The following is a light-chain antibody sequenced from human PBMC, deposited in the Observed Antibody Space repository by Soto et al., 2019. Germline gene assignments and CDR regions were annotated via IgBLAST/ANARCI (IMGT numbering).Light chain of an antibody. Sequence: EIVLTQSPGTLSLSPGERATLSCRASQSVSSSYLAWYQQKPGQAPRLLIYGASIRATGIQDRFSVSGSGTDFTLTIKRLEPEDFAVYYCKQYGSSPLTFGGGTKVDIK. CDR3: KQYGSSPLT. CDR2: GAS. CDR1: QSVSSSY. V-gene: IGKV3-20*01. J-gene: IGKJ4*01.